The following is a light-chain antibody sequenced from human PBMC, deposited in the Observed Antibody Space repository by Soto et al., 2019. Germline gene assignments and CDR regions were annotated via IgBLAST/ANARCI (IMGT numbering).Light chain of an antibody. CDR1: QSVSTN. J-gene: IGKJ5*01. CDR3: QQYSSSPS. Sequence: EIEMTQSQTTLSVCPEKRATLSCRASQSVSTNLAWYQQKPGQVPSLLIYGASTRASGIPARFSGSGSGTEFTLTFGSLQSEDFAVYYCQQYSSSPSFGQGTRLEIK. CDR2: GAS. V-gene: IGKV3-15*01.